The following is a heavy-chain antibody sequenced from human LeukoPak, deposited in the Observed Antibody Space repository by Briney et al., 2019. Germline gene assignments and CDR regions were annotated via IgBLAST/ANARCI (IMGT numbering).Heavy chain of an antibody. Sequence: WIRQPPGKGLEWVSGINWNGGSTGYADSVKGRFTISRDNAKNSLYRQMNSLRAEDTALYYCARDHPTMVRGVIIDYYYYMDVWGKGTTVTVSS. D-gene: IGHD3-10*01. CDR2: INWNGGST. J-gene: IGHJ6*03. V-gene: IGHV3-20*03. CDR3: ARDHPTMVRGVIIDYYYYMDV.